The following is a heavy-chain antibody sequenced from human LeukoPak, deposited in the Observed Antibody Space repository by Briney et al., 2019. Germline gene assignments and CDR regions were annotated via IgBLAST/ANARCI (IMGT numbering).Heavy chain of an antibody. D-gene: IGHD4-17*01. CDR1: GGSVSSGIYF. CDR2: IYYSGST. V-gene: IGHV4-61*01. J-gene: IGHJ3*02. Sequence: PSETLSLTCNVSGGSVSSGIYFWTWIRQPPGKGLEWIGYIYYSGSTNYNPSLKSRVTISIDTSKNQFSLKLSSVTAADTAMYYCAREPHDYGAVPGIWGQGTMVTVSS. CDR3: AREPHDYGAVPGI.